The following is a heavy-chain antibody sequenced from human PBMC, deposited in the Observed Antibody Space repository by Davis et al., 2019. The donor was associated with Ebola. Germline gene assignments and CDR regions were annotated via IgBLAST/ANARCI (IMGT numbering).Heavy chain of an antibody. CDR1: GYTFTGYY. J-gene: IGHJ5*02. Sequence: ASVKVSCKASGYTFTGYYMHWVRQAPGQGLEWMGWINPNSGGTNYAQKFQGRVTMTRDTSISTAYMELSRLRSDDTAVYYCAREPIFGVVIPFDPWGQGTLVTVSS. CDR3: AREPIFGVVIPFDP. CDR2: INPNSGGT. D-gene: IGHD3-3*01. V-gene: IGHV1-2*02.